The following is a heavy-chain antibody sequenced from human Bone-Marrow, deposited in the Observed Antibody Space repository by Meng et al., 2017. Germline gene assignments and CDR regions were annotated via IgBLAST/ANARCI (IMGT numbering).Heavy chain of an antibody. CDR2: IYSGGST. CDR1: GFTVSSNY. D-gene: IGHD3-10*01. CDR3: ASTITMVRGVRDYYYYGMDV. J-gene: IGHJ6*02. Sequence: GGSLRLSCAASGFTVSSNYMSWVRQAPGKGLEWVSVIYSGGSTYYADSVKGRFTISRDNSKNTLYLQMNSLRAEDTAMYYCASTITMVRGVRDYYYYGMDVWGQGTTVTVSS. V-gene: IGHV3-53*01.